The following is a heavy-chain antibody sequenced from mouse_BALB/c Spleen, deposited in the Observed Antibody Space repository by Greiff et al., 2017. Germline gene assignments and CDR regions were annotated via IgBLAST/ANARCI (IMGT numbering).Heavy chain of an antibody. CDR2: IWAGGST. CDR3: AIYRYDEGAWFAY. J-gene: IGHJ3*01. Sequence: VQRVESGPGLVAPSQSLSITCTVSGFSLTSYGVHWVRQPPGKGLEWLGVIWAGGSTNYNSALMSRLSISKDNSKSQVFLKMNSLQTDDTAMYYCAIYRYDEGAWFAYWGQGTLVTVSA. V-gene: IGHV2-9*02. D-gene: IGHD2-14*01. CDR1: GFSLTSYG.